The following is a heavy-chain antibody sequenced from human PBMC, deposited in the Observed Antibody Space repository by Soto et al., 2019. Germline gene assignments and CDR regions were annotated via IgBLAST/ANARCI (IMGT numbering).Heavy chain of an antibody. J-gene: IGHJ4*02. Sequence: SETLSLTCSVSGYSISSGYYWGWIRQPPGKGLEWIGSGYHRGTSYYNPSLQSRVTISVDTSKNEFSLRLTSVTAADTAVYYCARGNGYYETSGDFNSWGQGALVTVSS. D-gene: IGHD3-22*01. CDR3: ARGNGYYETSGDFNS. V-gene: IGHV4-38-2*02. CDR2: GYHRGTS. CDR1: GYSISSGYY.